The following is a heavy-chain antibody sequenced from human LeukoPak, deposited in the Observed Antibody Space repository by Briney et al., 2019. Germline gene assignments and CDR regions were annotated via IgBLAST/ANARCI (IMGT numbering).Heavy chain of an antibody. Sequence: ASVKVSCKASGYTFTSYGISWVRQAPGQGLEWVGWINAYNGHTKYAQKVQGRVTMTTDTSTSTAYMELRSLRSDDTAVYYCARGFPPRRQYDSSGYYAYYFDYWGQGTLVTVSS. CDR3: ARGFPPRRQYDSSGYYAYYFDY. CDR1: GYTFTSYG. V-gene: IGHV1-18*01. CDR2: INAYNGHT. J-gene: IGHJ4*02. D-gene: IGHD3-22*01.